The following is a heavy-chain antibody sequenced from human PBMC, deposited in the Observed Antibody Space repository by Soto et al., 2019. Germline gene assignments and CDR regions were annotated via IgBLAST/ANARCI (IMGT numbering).Heavy chain of an antibody. D-gene: IGHD1-26*01. V-gene: IGHV3-30*03. CDR2: ISNDGTSE. CDR3: AVGSGSYYV. J-gene: IGHJ4*02. CDR1: GFTFSNFG. Sequence: QVQVVESGGGVVHPEKSLRLSCAASGFTFSNFGMHWVRQAPGKGLEWVAVISNDGTSENYAQSVKGRFTISRDNSKNTLYLQMNSLRAEDTAVYYCAVGSGSYYVWGQGTLVTVSS.